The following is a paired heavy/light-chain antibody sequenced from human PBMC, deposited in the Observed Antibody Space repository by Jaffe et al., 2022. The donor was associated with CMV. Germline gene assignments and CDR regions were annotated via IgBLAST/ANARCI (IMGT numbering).Heavy chain of an antibody. D-gene: IGHD6-13*01. CDR2: INAGNGNT. CDR1: GYTFTSYA. CDR3: ARDPNSSSWPLTVWFDP. Sequence: QVQLVQSGAEVKKPGASVKVSCKASGYTFTSYAMHWVRQAPGQRLEWMGWINAGNGNTKYSQKFQGRVTITRDTSASTAYMELSSLRSEDTAVYYCARDPNSSSWPLTVWFDPWGQGTLVTVSS. V-gene: IGHV1-3*01. J-gene: IGHJ5*02.
Light chain of an antibody. J-gene: IGKJ3*01. V-gene: IGKV1-8*01. CDR1: QGISSY. Sequence: AIRITQSPSSLSASTGDRVTITCRASQGISSYLAWYQQKPGKAPKLLIYAASTLQSGVPSRFSGSGSGTDFTLTISCLQSEDFATYYCQQYYSYPFTFGPGTKVDIK. CDR2: AAS. CDR3: QQYYSYPFT.